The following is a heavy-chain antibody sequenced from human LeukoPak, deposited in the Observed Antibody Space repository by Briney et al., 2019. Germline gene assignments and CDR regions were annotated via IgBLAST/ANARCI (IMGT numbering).Heavy chain of an antibody. CDR2: VYSGGST. Sequence: PGGSLRLSCAASGFTFSSNYMSWVRQAPGKGLEWVSVVYSGGSTYDADSVKGRFTFSRDNSKSTLYLQMNSLRAEDTAVYYCARGYGYFDYWGQGTLVTVSS. J-gene: IGHJ4*02. D-gene: IGHD4-17*01. CDR3: ARGYGYFDY. V-gene: IGHV3-66*01. CDR1: GFTFSSNY.